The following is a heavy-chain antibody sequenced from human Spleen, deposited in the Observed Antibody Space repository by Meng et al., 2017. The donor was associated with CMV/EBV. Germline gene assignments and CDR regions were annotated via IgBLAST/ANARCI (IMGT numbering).Heavy chain of an antibody. J-gene: IGHJ4*02. CDR1: VGSVNSEGYY. V-gene: IGHV4-61*08. Sequence: CSVSVGSVNSEGYYWRWIRQPPGEGLEWIGHIYYSESTYYSPSLKSRVTMSVDTSKNQFSLKLSSVTAADTAIYYCAVTNWEKVDYWGQGTLVTVSS. D-gene: IGHD7-27*01. CDR2: IYYSEST. CDR3: AVTNWEKVDY.